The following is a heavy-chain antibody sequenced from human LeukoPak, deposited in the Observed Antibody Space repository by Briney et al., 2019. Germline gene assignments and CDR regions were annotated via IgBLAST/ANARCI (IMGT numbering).Heavy chain of an antibody. CDR2: INIDGSST. Sequence: GGSLRLSCAASGFTLSSYWMHWVRQAPGKGLVWVSRINIDGSSTSYADSVKGRFTISRDNAKNTLYMQMNSLRAEDTAVYYCAREGWELLRIYVGWGQGTLVTVSS. CDR3: AREGWELLRIYVG. D-gene: IGHD1-26*01. V-gene: IGHV3-74*01. J-gene: IGHJ4*02. CDR1: GFTLSSYW.